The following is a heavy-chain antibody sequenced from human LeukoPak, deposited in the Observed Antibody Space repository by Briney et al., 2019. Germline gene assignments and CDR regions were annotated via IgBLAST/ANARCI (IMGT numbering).Heavy chain of an antibody. CDR1: GGSISSYY. D-gene: IGHD1-20*01. Sequence: SETLSLTCTVSGGSISSYYWSWIRQPPGKGLAWIGYIYYSGSTNYNPSLKSRVTISVDTSKNQFSLKLSSVTAADTAVYYCARRPYNWNSREDLDYWGQGTLVTVSS. V-gene: IGHV4-59*08. CDR3: ARRPYNWNSREDLDY. J-gene: IGHJ4*02. CDR2: IYYSGST.